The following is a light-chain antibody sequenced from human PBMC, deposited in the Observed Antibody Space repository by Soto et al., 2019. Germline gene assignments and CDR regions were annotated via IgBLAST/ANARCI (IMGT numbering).Light chain of an antibody. Sequence: IVMTQSPATLSVSPGERATLSCRASQSVSSYLAWYQQKPGQAPRLLIYDASNRATGIPARFSGSGSGTECTNSLCRLQAEDFALFYCLQYNSWPPMLTFGGGTKV. CDR2: DAS. CDR1: QSVSSY. CDR3: LQYNSWPPMLT. J-gene: IGKJ4*01. V-gene: IGKV3D-15*01.